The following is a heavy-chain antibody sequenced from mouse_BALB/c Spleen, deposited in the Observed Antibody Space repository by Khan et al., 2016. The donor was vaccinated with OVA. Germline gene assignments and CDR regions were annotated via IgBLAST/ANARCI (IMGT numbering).Heavy chain of an antibody. D-gene: IGHD1-1*01. Sequence: QLEESGGGLVQPGGSRKLSCAASGFTFSSYGMHWVRQAPEKGLEWVAYISGASNTIYYADTVKGRFTISRDNPKNTLFLPMTSLMSEDTARYYFATSYFYGYYFDYWGPGTTLTVSS. CDR3: ATSYFYGYYFDY. V-gene: IGHV5-17*02. CDR2: ISGASNTI. J-gene: IGHJ2*01. CDR1: GFTFSSYG.